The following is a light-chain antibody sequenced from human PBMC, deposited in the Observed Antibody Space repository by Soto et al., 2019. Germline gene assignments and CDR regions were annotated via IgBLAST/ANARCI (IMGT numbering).Light chain of an antibody. CDR2: EVS. J-gene: IGLJ1*01. CDR1: SSDIGNYDY. CDR3: SSYTRDSSYV. Sequence: QSVVPQPASVSGSPGQSITISCTGTSSDIGNYDYVSWYQQHPGKAPKLLISEVSNRPSGVSFRFSGSKSGTTASLTISGLQAEDEADYYCSSYTRDSSYVFGGGTKVTVL. V-gene: IGLV2-14*01.